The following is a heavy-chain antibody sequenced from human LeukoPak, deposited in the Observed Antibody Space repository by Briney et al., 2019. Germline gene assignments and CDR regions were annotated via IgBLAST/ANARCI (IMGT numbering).Heavy chain of an antibody. J-gene: IGHJ5*02. CDR2: INPSGDGT. CDR3: ARHLTRIAVKSDEGRFDP. D-gene: IGHD6-19*01. V-gene: IGHV1-46*01. CDR1: GHTFTTYY. Sequence: GASVKVSCKASGHTFTTYYVHLVRQAPGQGLEWMGVINPSGDGTNYPQRFQGRVTLTRDTSTSTVYMELSSLRSEDTAVYYCARHLTRIAVKSDEGRFDPWGQGTLVTVSS.